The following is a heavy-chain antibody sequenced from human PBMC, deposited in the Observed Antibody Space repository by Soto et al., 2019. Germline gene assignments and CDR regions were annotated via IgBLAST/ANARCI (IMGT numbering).Heavy chain of an antibody. Sequence: SETLSLTCTVSGGSISSSSYYWGWIRQPPVKGLEWIGSIYYSGSTYYNPSLKSRVTISVDTSKNQFSLKLSSVTAADTAVYYCARRKYDFWSGYYNGMDVWGQGTTVNVSS. J-gene: IGHJ6*02. D-gene: IGHD3-3*01. CDR3: ARRKYDFWSGYYNGMDV. V-gene: IGHV4-39*01. CDR2: IYYSGST. CDR1: GGSISSSSYY.